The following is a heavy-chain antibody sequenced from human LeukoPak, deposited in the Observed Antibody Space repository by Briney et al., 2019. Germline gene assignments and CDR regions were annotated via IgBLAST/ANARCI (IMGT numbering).Heavy chain of an antibody. Sequence: GRSLRLSCAASGFTFSSYGMHWVRQAPDKGLEWVALISYDGSYKFYADSVKGRFTISRDNSKNTLYLQMNSLRVEDAAVYYCSRRFGEFDYYYYGMDVWGQGTTVTVSS. CDR3: SRRFGEFDYYYYGMDV. J-gene: IGHJ6*02. V-gene: IGHV3-30*03. CDR2: ISYDGSYK. D-gene: IGHD3-10*01. CDR1: GFTFSSYG.